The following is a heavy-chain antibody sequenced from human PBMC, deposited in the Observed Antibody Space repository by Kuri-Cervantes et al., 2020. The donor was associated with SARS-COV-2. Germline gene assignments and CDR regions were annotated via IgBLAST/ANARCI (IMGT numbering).Heavy chain of an antibody. CDR2: VYHGGGT. V-gene: IGHV4-38-2*02. CDR3: ASSHCSSTSCYKWALDY. D-gene: IGHD2-2*02. Sequence: SETLSLTCTVSGYSISSGYYWGWIRQPPGKGLEWIGSVYHGGGTYYNPSLKSRVAISVDTSKNQFSLKLSSVTAAETAVYYCASSHCSSTSCYKWALDYWGQGTLVTVSS. J-gene: IGHJ4*02. CDR1: GYSISSGYY.